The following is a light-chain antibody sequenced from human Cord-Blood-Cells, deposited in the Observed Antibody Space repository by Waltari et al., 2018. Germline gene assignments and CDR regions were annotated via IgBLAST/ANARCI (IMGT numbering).Light chain of an antibody. CDR1: QSISSY. V-gene: IGKV1-39*01. Sequence: DIQMTQSPSSLSASVGARVTITCRASQSISSYLNWYQQKPGKAPKLLIYAASSLQSGVPSRFSGSGSGTEFTLTISSLQPEDFATYYCQQSYSTPPLTFGGGTKVEIK. CDR2: AAS. J-gene: IGKJ4*01. CDR3: QQSYSTPPLT.